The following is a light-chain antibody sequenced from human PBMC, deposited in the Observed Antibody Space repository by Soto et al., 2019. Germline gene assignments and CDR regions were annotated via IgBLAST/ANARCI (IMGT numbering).Light chain of an antibody. Sequence: QSVLTQPPSASGTPGQRVTNSCSGSSSNIGNNAVNWYQQFPGTAPKLLIYHNIQRPSGVPDRFSGSKSGTSASLAISGLQSEDEADYYCAAWGDNLNGWVFGGGTKLTVL. V-gene: IGLV1-44*01. CDR2: HNI. CDR3: AAWGDNLNGWV. J-gene: IGLJ3*02. CDR1: SSNIGNNA.